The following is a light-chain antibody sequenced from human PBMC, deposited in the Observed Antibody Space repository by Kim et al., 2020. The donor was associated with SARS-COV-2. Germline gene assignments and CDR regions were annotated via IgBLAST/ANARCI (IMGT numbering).Light chain of an antibody. CDR2: GKN. V-gene: IGLV3-19*01. Sequence: SSELTQDPAVSVALGQTVRITCQGDSLRKYYATWYQQKPGQAPVLLISGKNNRPSGIPDRFSGSSSGNTASLTIAGAQAEDEADYYCHSRDSSANVVFGGGTQLTVL. CDR3: HSRDSSANVV. J-gene: IGLJ2*01. CDR1: SLRKYY.